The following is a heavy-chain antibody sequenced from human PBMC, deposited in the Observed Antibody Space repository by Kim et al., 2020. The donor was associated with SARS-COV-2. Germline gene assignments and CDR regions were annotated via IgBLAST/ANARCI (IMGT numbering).Heavy chain of an antibody. D-gene: IGHD2-15*01. Sequence: SETLSLTCTVSGGSISSSNYYWGWIRQPPGKGLEWIGNIYYSGSTYYNSSLKSRVTISVDTSKNQFSLKLTSVTAADTAVYYCARHINCSGGNCYSDAFDPWGQGTPVTVSP. V-gene: IGHV4-39*01. J-gene: IGHJ5*02. CDR3: ARHINCSGGNCYSDAFDP. CDR1: GGSISSSNYY. CDR2: IYYSGST.